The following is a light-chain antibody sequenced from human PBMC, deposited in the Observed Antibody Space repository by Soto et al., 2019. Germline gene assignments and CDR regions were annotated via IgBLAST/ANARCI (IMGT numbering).Light chain of an antibody. J-gene: IGKJ5*01. CDR1: QSVSSY. V-gene: IGKV3-11*01. CDR3: QQRSKWTPIT. CDR2: DAS. Sequence: EIVLTQSPATLSLSPGERATLSCRASQSVSSYLAWYQQKPGQAPRLLIYDASNRATGIPARFSGSGSGTDFTLTISSLEPEDVAVYYCQQRSKWTPITFGQGTRLEIK.